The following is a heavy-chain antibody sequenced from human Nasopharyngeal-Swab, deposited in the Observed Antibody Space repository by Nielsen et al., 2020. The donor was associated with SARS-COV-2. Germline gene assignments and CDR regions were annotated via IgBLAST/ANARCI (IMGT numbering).Heavy chain of an antibody. J-gene: IGHJ4*02. CDR3: ARDSDNWAIDY. V-gene: IGHV1-69*05. CDR1: GGTFSSYA. CDR2: IIPIFGTA. D-gene: IGHD1-1*01. Sequence: SVKVSCKASGGTFSSYAITWVRQAPGQGLEWMGGIIPIFGTANYAQKFQGRLTMTTDTTTSTVYMELSSLRAEDAAVYYCARDSDNWAIDYWGQGTLVTVSP.